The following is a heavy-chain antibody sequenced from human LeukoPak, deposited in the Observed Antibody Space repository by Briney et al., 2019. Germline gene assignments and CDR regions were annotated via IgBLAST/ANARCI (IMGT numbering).Heavy chain of an antibody. CDR3: ARAGTGNALDY. Sequence: GGSLRLSCAASGFTFSKYGINWVRQAPGKGLEWAAIIWYDGSNKYFAESVMGRFTISKDNSKNTVYLQMNSLRIEDTAVYHCARAGTGNALDYWGQGTQVTVSS. CDR1: GFTFSKYG. J-gene: IGHJ4*02. D-gene: IGHD1/OR15-1a*01. V-gene: IGHV3-33*01. CDR2: IWYDGSNK.